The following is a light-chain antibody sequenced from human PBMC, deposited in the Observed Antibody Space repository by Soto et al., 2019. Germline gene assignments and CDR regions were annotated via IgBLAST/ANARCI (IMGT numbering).Light chain of an antibody. Sequence: DIQMTQSPSSLSASVGDRVTITCRASQSISSYLNWYQQKPGKAPKLLIYAASSLQIGVPSRFSGSGSGTDFTLTISSLQPEDFATYYCQQSYSTTFGGGTKVEIK. CDR2: AAS. CDR1: QSISSY. V-gene: IGKV1-39*01. CDR3: QQSYSTT. J-gene: IGKJ4*01.